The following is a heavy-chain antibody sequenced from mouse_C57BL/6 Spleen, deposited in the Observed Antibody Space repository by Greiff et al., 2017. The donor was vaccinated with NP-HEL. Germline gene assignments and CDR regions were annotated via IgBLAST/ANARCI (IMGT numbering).Heavy chain of an antibody. CDR2: ISSGGSYT. CDR1: GFTFSSYG. CDR3: ARQNWDNYFDY. D-gene: IGHD4-1*01. Sequence: DVHLVESGGDLVKPGGSLKLSCAASGFTFSSYGMSWVRQTPDKRLEWVATISSGGSYTYYPDSVKGRFTISRDNAKNTLYLQMSSLKSEDTAMYYCARQNWDNYFDYWGQGTTLTVSS. J-gene: IGHJ2*01. V-gene: IGHV5-6*01.